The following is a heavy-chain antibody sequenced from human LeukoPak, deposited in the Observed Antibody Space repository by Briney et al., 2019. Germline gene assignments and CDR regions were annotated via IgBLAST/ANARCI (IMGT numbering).Heavy chain of an antibody. V-gene: IGHV1-24*01. D-gene: IGHD1-1*01. CDR2: FEPEEGAHGAT. J-gene: IGHJ3*02. CDR3: ATDRLEIYALHI. Sequence: ASVKVSCKVSGYSLSDLSIHWVRHVAAKGLEWMGGFEPEEGAHGATIFAQKFEDRLTLTEDTSADTAYMELVRLTSEDTAVYYCATDRLEIYALHIWGQGTAVTVSS. CDR1: GYSLSDLS.